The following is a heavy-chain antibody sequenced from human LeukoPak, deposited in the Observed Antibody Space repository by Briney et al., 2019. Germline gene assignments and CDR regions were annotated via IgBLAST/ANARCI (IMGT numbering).Heavy chain of an antibody. V-gene: IGHV3-21*01. D-gene: IGHD4-17*01. J-gene: IGHJ2*01. CDR3: ARADGDYLDWYFDL. CDR1: GFTFSSYS. Sequence: GGSLRLSCAASGFTFSSYSMNWVRQAPGKGLEWVSSISSSSSYIYYADSVKGRFTISRDNAKNSLYLQMNSLRAEDTAVYYCARADGDYLDWYFDLWGRGTLVTVSS. CDR2: ISSSSSYI.